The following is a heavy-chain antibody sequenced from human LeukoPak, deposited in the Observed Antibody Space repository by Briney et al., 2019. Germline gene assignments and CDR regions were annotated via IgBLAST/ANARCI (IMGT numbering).Heavy chain of an antibody. CDR2: IYDSGNT. CDR1: GASISSYY. Sequence: KPSETLSLTCTVSGASISSYYWSWNRQPPGKGLEWIGYIYDSGNTNYNPSLKSRVAFSVDTSKNQFSLKLRSVTAADTAVYYCAKHITPNYFDYWGQGNMVTVSS. J-gene: IGHJ4*02. V-gene: IGHV4-59*08. D-gene: IGHD3-10*01. CDR3: AKHITPNYFDY.